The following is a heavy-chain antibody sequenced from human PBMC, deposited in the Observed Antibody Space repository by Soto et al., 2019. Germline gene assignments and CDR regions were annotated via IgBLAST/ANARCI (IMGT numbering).Heavy chain of an antibody. V-gene: IGHV3-64*01. CDR3: ARGLRSAAMMMVRNWFDP. D-gene: IGHD2-2*01. CDR2: ISSNGGST. CDR1: GFTFSSYA. J-gene: IGHJ5*02. Sequence: EVQLVESGGGLVQPGGSLRLSCAASGFTFSSYAMHWVRQTPGKGLEYVSAISSNGGSTYYANSVKGRFTISRDNSKNTLYLQMGSLRAEDMDVYYCARGLRSAAMMMVRNWFDPWGQGTLVTVSS.